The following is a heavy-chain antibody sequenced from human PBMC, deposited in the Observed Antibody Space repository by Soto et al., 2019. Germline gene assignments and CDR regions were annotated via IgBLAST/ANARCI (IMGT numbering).Heavy chain of an antibody. V-gene: IGHV4-34*01. Sequence: ALEPLSLRWGCDGGSCRCYYWSLLRPPPGKGLEWIGEINHSGSTNYNPSLKSRVTISVDTSKSQFSLKLSSVTAADTAVYYCARGPRFGVPTRGIDYWGQGTLVTVSS. CDR1: GGSCRCYY. J-gene: IGHJ4*02. D-gene: IGHD3-3*01. CDR2: INHSGST. CDR3: ARGPRFGVPTRGIDY.